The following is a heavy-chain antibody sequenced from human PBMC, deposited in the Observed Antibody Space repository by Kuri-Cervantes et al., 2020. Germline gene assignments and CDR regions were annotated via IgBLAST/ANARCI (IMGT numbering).Heavy chain of an antibody. V-gene: IGHV1-2*02. CDR1: GYTFTGYF. CDR3: ARSNRITMIVVVRYGYGMDV. CDR2: INCNSGAT. Sequence: ASVKVSCKASGYTFTGYFMHWVRQAPGQGLEWMGWINCNSGATNYAPKFQGRVTMTRDTSISTAYMDLSRLTSDDTAVYYCARSNRITMIVVVRYGYGMDVWGQGTTVTVSS. J-gene: IGHJ6*02. D-gene: IGHD3-22*01.